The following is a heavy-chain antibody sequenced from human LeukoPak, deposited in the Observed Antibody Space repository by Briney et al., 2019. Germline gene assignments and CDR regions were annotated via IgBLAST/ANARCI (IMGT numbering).Heavy chain of an antibody. CDR2: INSDGSST. Sequence: GGSLRLSCAASGFTFSSYAMSWVRQAPGKGLVWVSRINSDGSSTSYADSVKGRFTISRDNAKNTLYLQMNSLRAEDTAVYYCARGGTALGYYDSSGYSYWGQGTLVTVSS. V-gene: IGHV3-74*01. D-gene: IGHD3-22*01. J-gene: IGHJ4*02. CDR1: GFTFSSYA. CDR3: ARGGTALGYYDSSGYSY.